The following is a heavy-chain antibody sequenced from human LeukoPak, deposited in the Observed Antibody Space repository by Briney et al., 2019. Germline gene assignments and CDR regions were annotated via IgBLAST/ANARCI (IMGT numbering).Heavy chain of an antibody. CDR2: IHYDGKI. D-gene: IGHD2-21*01. CDR1: GFSFSGKF. J-gene: IGHJ4*02. CDR3: ASGDGYLQPY. V-gene: IGHV3-53*01. Sequence: PGGSLRLSCAASGFSFSGKFMSWVRQAPGKGLEWVSIIHYDGKIRYAGSVGGRFTIYRDDSENTLFLQMNSLRVDDTAVYVCASGDGYLQPYWGQGTLVTVSS.